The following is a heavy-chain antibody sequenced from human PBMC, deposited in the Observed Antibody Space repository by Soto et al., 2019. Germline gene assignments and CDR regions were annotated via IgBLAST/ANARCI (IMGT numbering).Heavy chain of an antibody. Sequence: SETLSLTCTVSGGSISSYYWNWIRQPPGKGLEWIGCIFYSGSTNYNPALKSRVTMSVDTSKKQFSLKLSSVTAADTAVYYCAGGAEDSSSSGCCWFDPWGQGTLVTVSS. V-gene: IGHV4-59*01. CDR2: IFYSGST. CDR1: GGSISSYY. D-gene: IGHD6-6*01. J-gene: IGHJ5*02. CDR3: AGGAEDSSSSGCCWFDP.